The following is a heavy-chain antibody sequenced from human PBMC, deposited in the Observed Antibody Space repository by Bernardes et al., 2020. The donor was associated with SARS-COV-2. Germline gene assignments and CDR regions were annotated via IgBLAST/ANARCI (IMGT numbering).Heavy chain of an antibody. V-gene: IGHV3-7*03. J-gene: IGHJ6*02. CDR1: GFTFSSYW. CDR2: IKQDGSEK. D-gene: IGHD3-3*01. CDR3: ARVGSDYDFWSGFYYYGMDV. Sequence: GGSLRLSCAASGFTFSSYWMSWVRQAPGKGLEWVANIKQDGSEKYYVDSVKGRFTISRDNAKNSLYLQMNSLRAEDTAVYYCARVGSDYDFWSGFYYYGMDVWGQGATVTVSS.